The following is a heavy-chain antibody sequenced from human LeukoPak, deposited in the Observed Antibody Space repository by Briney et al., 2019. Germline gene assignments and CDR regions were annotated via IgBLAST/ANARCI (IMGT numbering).Heavy chain of an antibody. Sequence: GGSLRLSCAASGFTFSSYSMNWVRQAPGKGQEWVSSISSSSSYIYYADSVKGRFTISRDNAKNSLYLQMNSLRAEDTAVYYCARFEGGRWLQKYYFDYWGQGTLVTVSS. J-gene: IGHJ4*02. D-gene: IGHD5-24*01. V-gene: IGHV3-21*01. CDR3: ARFEGGRWLQKYYFDY. CDR1: GFTFSSYS. CDR2: ISSSSSYI.